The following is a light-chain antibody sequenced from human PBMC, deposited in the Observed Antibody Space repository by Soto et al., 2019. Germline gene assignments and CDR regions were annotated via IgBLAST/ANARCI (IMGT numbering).Light chain of an antibody. J-gene: IGLJ2*01. CDR2: DVS. Sequence: QSALTQPASVSGSPGQSITISCTGTNSDVGGYNYVSWYQHHPGKDPKLMIYDVSNRPSGVSNRFSGSKSGNTASLTISGLQAEDEADYFCISHVTGSTGFGGGTKLTVL. CDR1: NSDVGGYNY. CDR3: ISHVTGSTG. V-gene: IGLV2-14*03.